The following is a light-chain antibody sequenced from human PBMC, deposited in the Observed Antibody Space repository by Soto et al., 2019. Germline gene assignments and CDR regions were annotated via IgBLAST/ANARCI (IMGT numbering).Light chain of an antibody. J-gene: IGKJ1*01. V-gene: IGKV3D-15*01. CDR2: GAS. CDR1: QSVRSN. Sequence: EIVMTQSPATLSVSPGERATLSCRASQSVRSNLAWYQQKPGQAPRLLIYGASTRATGIPARFSGSGSGTEFTLTISSLQSEDFVVYYCQQYNTWPRTFGQGTKVDIK. CDR3: QQYNTWPRT.